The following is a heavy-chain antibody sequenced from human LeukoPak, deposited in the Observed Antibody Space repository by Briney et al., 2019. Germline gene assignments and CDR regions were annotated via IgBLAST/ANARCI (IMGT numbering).Heavy chain of an antibody. D-gene: IGHD3-3*01. CDR2: ISAYNGNT. Sequence: ASVKVSCKASGGTFTSYGISWVRQAPGQGLEWMGWISAYNGNTNYAQKLQGRVTMTTDTSTSTAYMELRSLRSDDTAVYYCARDGREDFWSGYYTVYYFDYWGQGTLVTVSS. CDR1: GGTFTSYG. V-gene: IGHV1-18*01. J-gene: IGHJ4*02. CDR3: ARDGREDFWSGYYTVYYFDY.